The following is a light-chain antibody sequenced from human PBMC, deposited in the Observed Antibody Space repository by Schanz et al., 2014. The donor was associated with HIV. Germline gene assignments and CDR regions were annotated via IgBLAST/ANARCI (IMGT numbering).Light chain of an antibody. Sequence: QSALTQPASVSGSPGQSITISCTGTSTDVGSYNLVSWYQQHPGKAPKLIIYAVSKRPSGVSNRFSDSKSGNTASLTISGLQTEDEADYYCSSYAGSNNLMFGGGTKLTVL. CDR3: SSYAGSNNLM. V-gene: IGLV2-23*02. CDR2: AVS. J-gene: IGLJ3*02. CDR1: STDVGSYNL.